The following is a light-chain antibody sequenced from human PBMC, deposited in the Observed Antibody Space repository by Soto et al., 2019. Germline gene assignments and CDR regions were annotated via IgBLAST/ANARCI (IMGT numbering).Light chain of an antibody. CDR3: QQHIISPYT. CDR2: KAS. V-gene: IGKV1-5*03. CDR1: QSISNW. Sequence: DIQMTQSPSTLSASVGDRVTITCRASQSISNWLAWYQQKPGKAPKLLVYKASSLEGGVPSRFSGSGSGTEFTLTISCLQPDDFAIYYCQQHIISPYTFGQGTKLEIK. J-gene: IGKJ2*01.